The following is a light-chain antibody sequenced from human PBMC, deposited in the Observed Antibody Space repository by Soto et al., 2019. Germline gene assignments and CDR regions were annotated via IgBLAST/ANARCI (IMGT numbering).Light chain of an antibody. Sequence: EIVMTQSPATLSVSPGERATLSCRASQGVRSNLAWYQQKPGQPPRLVISGASTRAPGIPARFSGFGSGTDFTLTISRLEPEDFAVYYCQQYGSSPRTFGQGTRLEIK. CDR2: GAS. J-gene: IGKJ5*01. CDR1: QGVRSN. V-gene: IGKV3-20*01. CDR3: QQYGSSPRT.